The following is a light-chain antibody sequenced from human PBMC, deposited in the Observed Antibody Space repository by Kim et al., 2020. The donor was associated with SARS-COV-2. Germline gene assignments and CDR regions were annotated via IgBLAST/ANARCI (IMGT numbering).Light chain of an antibody. Sequence: VALGQTAKITCGGKAIGSKNVHWYQQKTGQAPVVVIYRDNNRPSGIPERFSGSNSGNSATLTITRAQAGDEADYYCQVWDSRIVVFGGGTQLTVL. J-gene: IGLJ2*01. V-gene: IGLV3-9*01. CDR3: QVWDSRIVV. CDR2: RDN. CDR1: AIGSKN.